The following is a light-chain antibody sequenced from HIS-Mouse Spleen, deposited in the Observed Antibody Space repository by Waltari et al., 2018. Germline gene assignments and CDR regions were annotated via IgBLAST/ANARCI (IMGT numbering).Light chain of an antibody. J-gene: IGLJ3*02. CDR3: AAWDDSLSGPV. Sequence: QSVLTQPPSASGTPGQRVTISCSGSSSNLGSNSVYWYQPLPGTAPKLLIYRNNQRPSGVPDRFSGSKSGTSASLAISGLRSEDEADYYCAAWDDSLSGPVFGGGTKLTVL. V-gene: IGLV1-47*01. CDR1: SSNLGSNS. CDR2: RNN.